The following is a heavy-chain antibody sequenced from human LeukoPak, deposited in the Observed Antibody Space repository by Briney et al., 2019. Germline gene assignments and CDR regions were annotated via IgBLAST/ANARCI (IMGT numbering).Heavy chain of an antibody. CDR3: TTVRGYYDSSGYYLFDY. J-gene: IGHJ4*02. D-gene: IGHD3-22*01. CDR1: GFTFSNAW. CDR2: IKSKTDGGTT. Sequence: PGGSLRLSCSASGFTFSNAWMSWVRQAPGKGLEWVGRIKSKTDGGTTDYAAPVEGRFTISRDDSKNTLYLQMNSLKTEGTAVYYCTTVRGYYDSSGYYLFDYWGQGTLVTVSS. V-gene: IGHV3-15*01.